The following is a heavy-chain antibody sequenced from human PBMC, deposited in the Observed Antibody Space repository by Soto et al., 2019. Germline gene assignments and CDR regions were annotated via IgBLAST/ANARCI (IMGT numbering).Heavy chain of an antibody. CDR1: GFTFSSSV. Sequence: QVQLVESGGGVVQPGRSLRLSCAASGFTFSSSVMHWVRQAPGKGLEWVAVIWYDGSNKYYADSVKGRFTISRDNSKNTLYLQMNSLRAEDTAVYYCARAHYYDSSALDYWGQGTLVTVSS. CDR3: ARAHYYDSSALDY. CDR2: IWYDGSNK. D-gene: IGHD3-22*01. J-gene: IGHJ4*02. V-gene: IGHV3-33*01.